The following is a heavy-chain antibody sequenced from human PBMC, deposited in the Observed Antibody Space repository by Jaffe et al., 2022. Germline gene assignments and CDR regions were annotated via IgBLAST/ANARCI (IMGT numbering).Heavy chain of an antibody. V-gene: IGHV3-43D*04. Sequence: EVQLVESGGVVVQPGGSLRLSCAASGFTFDDYAMHWVRQAPGKGLEWVSLISWDGGSTYYADSVKGRFTISRDNSKNSLYLQMNSLRAEDTALYYCAKGRAPRMGQWLVLDYWGQGTLVTVSS. CDR1: GFTFDDYA. J-gene: IGHJ4*02. D-gene: IGHD6-19*01. CDR3: AKGRAPRMGQWLVLDY. CDR2: ISWDGGST.